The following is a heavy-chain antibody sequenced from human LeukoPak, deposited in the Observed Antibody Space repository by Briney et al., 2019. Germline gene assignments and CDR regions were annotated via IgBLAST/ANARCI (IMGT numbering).Heavy chain of an antibody. V-gene: IGHV4-4*07. Sequence: SETLSLTCTVSGGSISSYYWSWIRQPAGKGLEWIGRIYTSGSTNYNPSLKSRVTMSVDTSKNQFSLKLSSVTAADTAVYYCARDFPTMVRGVISAFEIWGQGTMVTVSS. CDR3: ARDFPTMVRGVISAFEI. D-gene: IGHD3-10*01. CDR2: IYTSGST. CDR1: GGSISSYY. J-gene: IGHJ3*02.